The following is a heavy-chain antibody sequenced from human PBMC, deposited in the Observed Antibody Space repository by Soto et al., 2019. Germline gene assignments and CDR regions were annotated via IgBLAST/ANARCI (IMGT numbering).Heavy chain of an antibody. D-gene: IGHD2-8*01. CDR3: ARDNDRPQLGGNYYYILDV. J-gene: IGHJ6*02. CDR2: IMPVFRTP. Sequence: QVQLEQSGAEVKKLGSSVKVSCKASGGTFRTAAISWVRQAPGQGLEWMGGIMPVFRTPDYAQKFQGRVTITADESMNTAYMELSGLRSDDTAVYYCARDNDRPQLGGNYYYILDVWGQGTTITVSS. CDR1: GGTFRTAA. V-gene: IGHV1-69*12.